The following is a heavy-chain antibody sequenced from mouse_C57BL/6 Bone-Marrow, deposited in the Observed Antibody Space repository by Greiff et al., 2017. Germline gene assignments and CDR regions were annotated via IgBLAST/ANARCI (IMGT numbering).Heavy chain of an antibody. CDR2: ISSGGDYI. J-gene: IGHJ3*01. CDR1: GFTFSSYA. V-gene: IGHV5-9-1*02. Sequence: DVHLVESGEGLVKPGGSLKLSCAASGFTFSSYAMSWVRQTPEKRLEWVAYISSGGDYIYYADTVKGRFTISRDNARNTLYLQMSSLKSEDTAMYYCTGLGRQFAYWGQGTLVTVSA. D-gene: IGHD4-1*01. CDR3: TGLGRQFAY.